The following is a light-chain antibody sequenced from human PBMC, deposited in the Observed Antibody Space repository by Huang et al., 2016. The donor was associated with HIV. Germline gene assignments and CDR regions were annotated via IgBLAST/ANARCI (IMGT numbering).Light chain of an antibody. CDR1: QNIKRY. Sequence: DIQITQSPSSLSASVGDTVIITCRASQNIKRYLNWYQQEPGKAPKLLISEVSNLQSGVPSTFSGSGSGTDFTLTINSLQPEDSATYYCQQSARTPRTFGQGTKLEI. V-gene: IGKV1-39*01. J-gene: IGKJ2*01. CDR3: QQSARTPRT. CDR2: EVS.